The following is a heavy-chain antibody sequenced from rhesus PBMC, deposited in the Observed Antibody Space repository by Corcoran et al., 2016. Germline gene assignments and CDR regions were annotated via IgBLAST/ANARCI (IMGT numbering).Heavy chain of an antibody. Sequence: QVQLVQSGAAIKQPGASVKLSCTAYGYTFTSYSMHWVSQAPVQGLEVIGLISPYNGKKGYAQNCQGRVTITTDTSTSTGYMELSSLRSEDTAVYYCTRGGYSGFDYWGQGVLVTVSS. D-gene: IGHD5-42*01. J-gene: IGHJ4*01. CDR3: TRGGYSGFDY. V-gene: IGHV1-180*01. CDR1: GYTFTSYS. CDR2: ISPYNGKK.